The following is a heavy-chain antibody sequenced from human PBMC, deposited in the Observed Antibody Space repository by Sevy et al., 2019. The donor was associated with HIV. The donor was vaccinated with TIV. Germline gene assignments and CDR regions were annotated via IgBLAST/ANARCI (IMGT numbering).Heavy chain of an antibody. CDR1: GFTFSSYA. V-gene: IGHV3-23*01. Sequence: GGSLRLSCAASGFTFSSYAMSWVRQAPGKGLEWVSTISSRGGRTYYADSVKGRFTISRDNSKNTVSLLMNSLRAEDTALYYCAKAGVAVAGTFDLFYFDYWGQGTLVTVSS. D-gene: IGHD6-19*01. CDR3: AKAGVAVAGTFDLFYFDY. J-gene: IGHJ4*02. CDR2: ISSRGGRT.